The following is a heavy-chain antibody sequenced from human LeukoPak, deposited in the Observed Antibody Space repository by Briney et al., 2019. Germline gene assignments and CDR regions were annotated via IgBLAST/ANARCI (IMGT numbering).Heavy chain of an antibody. V-gene: IGHV1-46*01. Sequence: ASVKVSCKASGYTFTSYYMHWVRQAPGQGLEWMGIINPSGGSTSYAQTFQGRVTMTRDMSTSTVYMELSSLRSEDTAVYYCARVRYSSGWNPWGHNYYYYYYMDVWGKGSTVSVSS. CDR1: GYTFTSYY. J-gene: IGHJ6*03. CDR3: ARVRYSSGWNPWGHNYYYYYYMDV. CDR2: INPSGGST. D-gene: IGHD6-19*01.